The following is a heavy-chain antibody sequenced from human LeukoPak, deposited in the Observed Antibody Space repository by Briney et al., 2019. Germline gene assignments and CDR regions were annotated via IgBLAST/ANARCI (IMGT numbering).Heavy chain of an antibody. CDR2: ISSNGGST. D-gene: IGHD3-22*01. J-gene: IGHJ3*02. CDR3: ARDLYDSSGLDAFDI. V-gene: IGHV3-64*01. CDR1: GFTFSSYA. Sequence: GGSLRLSCVASGFTFSSYAMHWVRQAPGKGLEYVSAISSNGGSTYYANSVKGRFTISRDKSKNTLYLQMGSLRAEDMAVYYCARDLYDSSGLDAFDIWGQGTMVTVSS.